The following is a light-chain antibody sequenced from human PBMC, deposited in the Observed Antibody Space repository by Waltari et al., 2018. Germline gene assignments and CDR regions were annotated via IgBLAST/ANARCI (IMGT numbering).Light chain of an antibody. CDR3: QQYNSYSRT. CDR2: KAS. J-gene: IGKJ1*01. CDR1: QSISSW. V-gene: IGKV1-5*03. Sequence: DIQMTQSPSTLSASVGDRVTITCRASQSISSWLAWYPQKPGKAPKLLIYKASSLESGVPSRFSGSGSGTEFTLTIRSLQPDDFATYYCQQYNSYSRTFGQGTKVEIK.